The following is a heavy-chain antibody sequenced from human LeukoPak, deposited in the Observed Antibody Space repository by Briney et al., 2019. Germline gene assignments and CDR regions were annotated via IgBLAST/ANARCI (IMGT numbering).Heavy chain of an antibody. CDR2: INYNGST. V-gene: IGHV4-34*01. J-gene: IGHJ6*02. D-gene: IGHD2-2*02. CDR1: GGSFSGYY. CDR3: ARALGYCSSTSCYTSYYYGMDV. Sequence: SETLSLTCAVYGGSFSGYYWSWIRQPPGKGLEWIGEINYNGSTNYNPSLKSRVTISVDTSKNQFSLKLSSVTAADTAVYYCARALGYCSSTSCYTSYYYGMDVWGQGTTVTVSS.